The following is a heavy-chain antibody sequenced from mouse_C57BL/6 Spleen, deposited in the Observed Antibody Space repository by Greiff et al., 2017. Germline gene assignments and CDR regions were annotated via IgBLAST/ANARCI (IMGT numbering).Heavy chain of an antibody. CDR2: IDPENGDT. CDR1: GFNIKDDY. V-gene: IGHV14-4*01. Sequence: VQLQQSGAELVRPGASVKLSCTASGFNIKDDYMHWVKQRPEQGLEWIGWIDPENGDTEYASKFQGKATITADTSSNTAYLQLSSLTSEDTAVYYWTTYYGSSGWFAYWGQGTLVTVSA. CDR3: TTYYGSSGWFAY. J-gene: IGHJ3*01. D-gene: IGHD1-1*01.